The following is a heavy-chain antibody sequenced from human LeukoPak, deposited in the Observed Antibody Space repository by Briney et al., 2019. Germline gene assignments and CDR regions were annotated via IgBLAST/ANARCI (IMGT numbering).Heavy chain of an antibody. D-gene: IGHD2-21*02. J-gene: IGHJ4*02. CDR3: ARVNCGGDCYSIGDFDY. V-gene: IGHV1-46*01. Sequence: ASVKVSCKASGYTFTSYYMHWVRQAPGQGLEWMGIINPSGGSTSYAQKFQGRVTMTRDMSTSTDYMELSSLRSEDTAVYYCARVNCGGDCYSIGDFDYWGQGTLVTVSS. CDR1: GYTFTSYY. CDR2: INPSGGST.